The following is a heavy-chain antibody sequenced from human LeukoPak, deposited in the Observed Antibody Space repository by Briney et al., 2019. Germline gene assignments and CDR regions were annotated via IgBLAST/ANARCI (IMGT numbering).Heavy chain of an antibody. CDR1: GYSFTSYW. CDR2: IYPGDSDT. Sequence: TAGESLKISCKGSGYSFTSYWIGWVRQMPGKGLEWMGIIYPGDSDTRYSPSFQGQVTISADKSISTAYLQWSSLKASDTAMYYCARRTGPSYYDSSGPPLTWGQGTLVTVSS. D-gene: IGHD3-22*01. CDR3: ARRTGPSYYDSSGPPLT. V-gene: IGHV5-51*01. J-gene: IGHJ5*02.